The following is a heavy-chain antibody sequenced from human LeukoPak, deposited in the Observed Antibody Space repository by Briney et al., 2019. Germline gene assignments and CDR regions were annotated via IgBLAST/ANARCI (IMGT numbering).Heavy chain of an antibody. CDR1: GGSISSYY. V-gene: IGHV4-59*01. CDR3: ARVRRWLQHYCYMDV. CDR2: IYYSGST. Sequence: SETLSLTCTVPGGSISSYYWSWIRQPPGKGLEWIGYIYYSGSTNYNPSLKSRVTISVDTSKNQFSLKLGSVTAADTAVYYCARVRRWLQHYCYMDVWGKGTTVTVSS. D-gene: IGHD5-24*01. J-gene: IGHJ6*03.